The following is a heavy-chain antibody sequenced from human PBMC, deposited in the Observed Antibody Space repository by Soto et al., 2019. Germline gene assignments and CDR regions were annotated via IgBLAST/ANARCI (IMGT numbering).Heavy chain of an antibody. CDR2: INANNGNT. V-gene: IGHV1-18*01. CDR3: ARDTMTGYLQFDY. CDR1: GYTFTNYG. Sequence: QVQLVQSGAEVKKPGASVKVSYRASGYTFTNYGISWVRQAPGQGLEWMGWINANNGNTNYAQTLQGRVTMTTDTSTSTAYMELRSLRSDDTAVYYCARDTMTGYLQFDYWGQGTLVTVSS. J-gene: IGHJ4*02. D-gene: IGHD3-9*01.